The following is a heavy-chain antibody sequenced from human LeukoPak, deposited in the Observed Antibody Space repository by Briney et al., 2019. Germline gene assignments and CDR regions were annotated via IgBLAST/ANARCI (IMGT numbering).Heavy chain of an antibody. CDR3: ASEVVPAATHYYYSIDV. CDR2: INHSGST. Sequence: SETLSLTCAVYGGSFSGYYWSWMRQPPGKGLEWIGEINHSGSTNYNPSLKSRVTISVDTSKNQFSLKLSSMNAADTAVYYCASEVVPAATHYYYSIDVWGKGTTVTVFS. V-gene: IGHV4-34*01. J-gene: IGHJ6*03. CDR1: GGSFSGYY. D-gene: IGHD2-2*01.